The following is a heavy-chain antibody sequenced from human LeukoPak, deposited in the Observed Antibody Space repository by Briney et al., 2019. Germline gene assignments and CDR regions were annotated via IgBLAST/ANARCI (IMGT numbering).Heavy chain of an antibody. CDR2: IKQDGSEK. J-gene: IGHJ6*03. CDR3: AREGPDFWSGINPMDV. Sequence: PGGSLRLSCAASGFTFSSYWMSWVRQAPGKGLEWVANIKQDGSEKYYVDSVKGRFTISRDNAKNSLYLQMNSLRAEDTAVYYCAREGPDFWSGINPMDVWGKGTTVTVSS. V-gene: IGHV3-7*01. D-gene: IGHD3-3*01. CDR1: GFTFSSYW.